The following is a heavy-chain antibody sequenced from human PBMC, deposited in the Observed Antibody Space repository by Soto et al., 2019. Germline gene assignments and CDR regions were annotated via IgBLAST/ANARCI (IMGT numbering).Heavy chain of an antibody. CDR2: IYHSGST. V-gene: IGHV4-30-2*01. CDR1: GVSISSGGYS. J-gene: IGHJ4*02. CDR3: AGGMTRVASFDY. Sequence: SDTLSLTCAVSGVSISSGGYSWILIRQPPGKGLEWIGYIYHSGSTYYNPSLKSRVTISVDRSKNQFSLKLSSVTAADTAVDYCAGGMTRVASFDYWGQRTLVSVSS. D-gene: IGHD4-17*01.